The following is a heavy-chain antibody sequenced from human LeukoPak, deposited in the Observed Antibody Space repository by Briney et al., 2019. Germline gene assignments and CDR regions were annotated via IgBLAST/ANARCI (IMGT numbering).Heavy chain of an antibody. Sequence: ASVKVSCKASGYTFTGYYMHWVRQAPGRGLEWMGWINPNSGGTNYAQKFQGRVTMTRDTSISTAYMELSRLRSDDTAVYYCARGTIWFGEYAFDIWGQGTMVTVSS. V-gene: IGHV1-2*02. CDR3: ARGTIWFGEYAFDI. CDR2: INPNSGGT. J-gene: IGHJ3*02. D-gene: IGHD3-10*01. CDR1: GYTFTGYY.